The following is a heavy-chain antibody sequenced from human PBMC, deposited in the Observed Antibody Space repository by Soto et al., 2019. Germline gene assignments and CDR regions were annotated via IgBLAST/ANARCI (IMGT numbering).Heavy chain of an antibody. Sequence: SETLSLTCAVSGGSISSSNWWSWVRQPPGKGLEWIGEIYHSGSTNYNPSLKSRVTISVDKSKNQFSLKLSSVTAADTAVYYCARDRTPPDDYFDYWGQGTLVTVSS. V-gene: IGHV4-4*02. J-gene: IGHJ4*02. CDR1: GGSISSSNW. CDR3: ARDRTPPDDYFDY. CDR2: IYHSGST.